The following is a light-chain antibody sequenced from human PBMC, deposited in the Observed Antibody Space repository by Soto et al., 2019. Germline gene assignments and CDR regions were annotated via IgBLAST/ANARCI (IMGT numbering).Light chain of an antibody. CDR1: QNIGSW. CDR3: QQYNFYWT. V-gene: IGKV1-5*01. J-gene: IGKJ1*01. Sequence: DIQMTQSPSTLSASVGDRVTITCRASQNIGSWLAWYQQKPGKAPKLLIYDASSLESGVPSRFSGSRSGTEFTLTISSLQPDDFATYYCQQYNFYWTCGQGTKVEIK. CDR2: DAS.